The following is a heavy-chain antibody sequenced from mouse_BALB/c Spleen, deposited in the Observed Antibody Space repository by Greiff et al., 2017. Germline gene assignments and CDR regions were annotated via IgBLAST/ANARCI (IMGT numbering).Heavy chain of an antibody. CDR2: ISSGGSYT. V-gene: IGHV5-6-4*01. CDR3: TRDEIGYYPFAY. D-gene: IGHD2-3*01. J-gene: IGHJ3*01. Sequence: EVHLVESGGGLVKPGGSLKLSCAASGFTFSSYTMSWVRQTPEKRLEWVATISSGGSYTYYPDSVKGRFTISRDNAKNTLYLQMSSLKSEDTAMYYCTRDEIGYYPFAYWGQGTLVTVSA. CDR1: GFTFSSYT.